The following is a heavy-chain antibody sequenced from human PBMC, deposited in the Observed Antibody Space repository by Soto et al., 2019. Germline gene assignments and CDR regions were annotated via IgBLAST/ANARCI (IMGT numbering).Heavy chain of an antibody. CDR1: GRSIISYY. D-gene: IGHD2-15*01. J-gene: IGHJ5*02. Sequence: PRSLTCTVSGRSIISYYWSWIRQPAGKGLEWIGRIYTSGSTNYCPSLKGRVTMSVDTSKNQFSLKVSSVTAADTAVYYCARDSSYCSGGSCHEPINWFDLWGQGALVTVSS. CDR2: IYTSGST. V-gene: IGHV4-4*07. CDR3: ARDSSYCSGGSCHEPINWFDL.